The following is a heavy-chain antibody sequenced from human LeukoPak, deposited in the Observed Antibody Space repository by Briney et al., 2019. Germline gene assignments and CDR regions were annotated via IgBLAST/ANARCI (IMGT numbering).Heavy chain of an antibody. CDR1: GFTLSNHW. CDR2: VNRDGSET. Sequence: GGSLRPSCAASGFTLSNHWMTWVRQVPGRGSEWVANVNRDGSETYYLDSVKGRFTISKDNAKNSLYLQMNSLRAEDTALYHCARNNGMDVWGQGTTVIVSS. CDR3: ARNNGMDV. J-gene: IGHJ6*02. V-gene: IGHV3-7*03.